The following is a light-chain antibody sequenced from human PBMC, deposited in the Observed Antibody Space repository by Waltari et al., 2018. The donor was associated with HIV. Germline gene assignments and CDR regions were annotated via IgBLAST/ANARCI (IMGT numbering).Light chain of an antibody. CDR2: DVT. V-gene: IGLV2-14*03. CDR1: NSYVGSYDY. Sequence: QSPLTQPASVSGSPGQSLTISSIGSNSYVGSYDYVSWYQHHPGKAPKLLIYDVTHRPSGISARFSGSKSGNTASLTISGLQADDEADYYCGSYTTTSTLGVFGGGTKLTVL. J-gene: IGLJ2*01. CDR3: GSYTTTSTLGV.